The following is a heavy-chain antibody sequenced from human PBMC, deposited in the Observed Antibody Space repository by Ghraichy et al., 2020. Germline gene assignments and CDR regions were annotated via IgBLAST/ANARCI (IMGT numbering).Heavy chain of an antibody. J-gene: IGHJ3*02. CDR1: GFTFTNYY. Sequence: ASVKVSCKPSGFTFTNYYMHWVRQAPGQGLEWMGVINPSGGGTSYAQKFQGRVTMTRDTSTSTVYMELSSLRSEDTAVYYCARPIIGDAFDIWGQGTMVTVSS. CDR2: INPSGGGT. V-gene: IGHV1-46*01. CDR3: ARPIIGDAFDI. D-gene: IGHD3-3*01.